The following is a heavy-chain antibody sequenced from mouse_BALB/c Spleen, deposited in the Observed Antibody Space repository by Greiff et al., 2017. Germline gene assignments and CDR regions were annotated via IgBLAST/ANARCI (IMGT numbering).Heavy chain of an antibody. CDR2: IYPGGGYT. J-gene: IGHJ4*01. V-gene: IGHV1-63*02. Sequence: VQLQQSGAELVRPGTSVKISCKASGYTFTNYWLGWVKQRPGHGLEWIGDIYPGGGYTNYNEKFKGKATLTADTSSSTAYMQLSSLTSEDSAVYFCAKVYYGNYGYAMDYWGQGTSVTVSS. CDR3: AKVYYGNYGYAMDY. CDR1: GYTFTNYW. D-gene: IGHD2-1*01.